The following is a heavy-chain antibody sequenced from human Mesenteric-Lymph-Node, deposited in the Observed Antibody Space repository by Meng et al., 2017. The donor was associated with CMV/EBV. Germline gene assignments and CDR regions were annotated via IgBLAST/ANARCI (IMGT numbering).Heavy chain of an antibody. CDR3: TNELY. CDR1: GFIFSSYG. CDR2: IRYDGNSE. J-gene: IGHJ4*02. V-gene: IGHV3-30*02. Sequence: GCPGLSCVESGFIFSSYGMHWVRQAPGKGLEWVAFIRYDGNSEYYAESVKGRFTISRDNSKNTLYLQMNSLRTEDTAVYYCTNELYWGQGTLVTVSS.